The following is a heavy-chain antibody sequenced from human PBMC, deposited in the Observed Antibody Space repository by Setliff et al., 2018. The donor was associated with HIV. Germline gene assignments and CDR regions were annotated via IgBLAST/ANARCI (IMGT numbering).Heavy chain of an antibody. CDR1: GGSVRSNNYF. Sequence: SETLSLTCSVSGGSVRSNNYFWSWVRQPPGKGLQYIGTVYYNGVTYFNPSLKSRVTISADTSKNQFSLKLTSVTAADTAVYYCARDLKQLAPYYYYYYGMDVWGQGTTVTVSS. D-gene: IGHD6-13*01. V-gene: IGHV4-39*07. CDR2: VYYNGVT. CDR3: ARDLKQLAPYYYYYYGMDV. J-gene: IGHJ6*02.